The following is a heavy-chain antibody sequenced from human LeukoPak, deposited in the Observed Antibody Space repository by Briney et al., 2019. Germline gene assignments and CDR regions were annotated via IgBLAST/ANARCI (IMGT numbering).Heavy chain of an antibody. V-gene: IGHV4-59*11. CDR3: ARIQPSCPGLGFCSFDL. D-gene: IGHD3-3*01. CDR2: IYYRGTT. J-gene: IGHJ3*01. CDR1: GSSISPHH. Sequence: SETLSLTCSVSGSSISPHHWTWIRQAPGEGLEWMGYIYYRGTTNYSPSLKNRLTMSVDTSTNQISLKLTSVTAADTAVYYCARIQPSCPGLGFCSFDLWGQGTLATVSS.